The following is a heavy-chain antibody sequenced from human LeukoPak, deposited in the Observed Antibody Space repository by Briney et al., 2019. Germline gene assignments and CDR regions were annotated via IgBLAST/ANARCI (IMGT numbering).Heavy chain of an antibody. J-gene: IGHJ6*02. D-gene: IGHD1-26*01. V-gene: IGHV3-66*01. Sequence: GGSLRLSCAASGFTVSSNYMSWVRQAPGKGLEWVSVIYSGGSTYYADSVKGRFTISRDNSKNTLYLQMNSLRAEDTAVYYCARDPAVGARSYYYYGMDVWGQGTTVTVSS. CDR2: IYSGGST. CDR1: GFTVSSNY. CDR3: ARDPAVGARSYYYYGMDV.